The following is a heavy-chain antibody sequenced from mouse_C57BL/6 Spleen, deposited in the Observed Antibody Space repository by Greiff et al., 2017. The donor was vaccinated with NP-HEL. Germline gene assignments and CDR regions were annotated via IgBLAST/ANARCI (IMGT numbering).Heavy chain of an antibody. V-gene: IGHV1-61*01. J-gene: IGHJ3*01. Sequence: QVQLQQPGAELVRPGSSVKLSCKASGYTFTSYWMDWVKQRPGQGLEWIGNIYPSDSETHYNQKFKDKATLTVDKSSSTAYMQLSSLTSEDSAVYYCARFYDGYWAYWGHGTLVTVSA. CDR1: GYTFTSYW. CDR2: IYPSDSET. D-gene: IGHD2-3*01. CDR3: ARFYDGYWAY.